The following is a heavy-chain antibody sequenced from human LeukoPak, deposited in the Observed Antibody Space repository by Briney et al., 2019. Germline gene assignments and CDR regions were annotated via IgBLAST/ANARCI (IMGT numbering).Heavy chain of an antibody. Sequence: SETLSLTCSVSGVSISSYYWGWIRQPPGKGLEWIGYIYYRGNTKYNPSLRSRVTISIDTSKNQFSLKLTSVTAADTAMYYCARPKSAAGTVHDLDAFDVWGQGTMVTVSS. V-gene: IGHV4-59*08. CDR3: ARPKSAAGTVHDLDAFDV. CDR2: IYYRGNT. J-gene: IGHJ3*01. CDR1: GVSISSYY. D-gene: IGHD6-13*01.